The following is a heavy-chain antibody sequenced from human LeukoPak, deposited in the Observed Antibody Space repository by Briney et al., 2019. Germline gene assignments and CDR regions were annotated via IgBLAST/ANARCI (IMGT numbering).Heavy chain of an antibody. CDR2: INSDGSGT. V-gene: IGHV3-74*01. CDR1: GFTFSSYW. D-gene: IGHD3-22*01. J-gene: IGHJ6*03. Sequence: GGSLRLSCAASGFTFSSYWMHWVRQAPGKGLVWVSRINSDGSGTSYADSVKGRFTISRDNAKNTLYLQMNSLRAEDTAVYYCARGDSSGYYPFGYYYYMDVWGKGTTVTISS. CDR3: ARGDSSGYYPFGYYYYMDV.